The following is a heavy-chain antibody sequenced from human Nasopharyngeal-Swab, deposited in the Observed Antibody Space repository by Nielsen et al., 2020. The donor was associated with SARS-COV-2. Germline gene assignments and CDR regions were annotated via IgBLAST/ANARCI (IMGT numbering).Heavy chain of an antibody. J-gene: IGHJ4*02. D-gene: IGHD1-1*01. Sequence: ASVKVSCKAYGYTFISYGISWVRQAPGQGLEWMGWISAYNGHTNYAQNLQGRLTMTTDTSTSTAYMELRSLRSEDAAVYYCARDSDNWAIDYWGQGTLVTVSS. CDR3: ARDSDNWAIDY. CDR2: ISAYNGHT. V-gene: IGHV1-18*01. CDR1: GYTFISYG.